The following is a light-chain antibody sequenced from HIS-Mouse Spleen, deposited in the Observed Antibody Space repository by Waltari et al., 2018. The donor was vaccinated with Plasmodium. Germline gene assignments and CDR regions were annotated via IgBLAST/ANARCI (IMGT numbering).Light chain of an antibody. CDR3: QSADSSGTYRV. CDR2: KDS. Sequence: SYELTQPPSVSVSPGQTARITCSGDALPKQYAYWYQQKPGQDPVLGIYKDSGRPSGIPERFSGSSSGTTVTLTISGVQAEDEADYYCQSADSSGTYRVFGGGTKLTVL. CDR1: ALPKQY. J-gene: IGLJ2*01. V-gene: IGLV3-25*03.